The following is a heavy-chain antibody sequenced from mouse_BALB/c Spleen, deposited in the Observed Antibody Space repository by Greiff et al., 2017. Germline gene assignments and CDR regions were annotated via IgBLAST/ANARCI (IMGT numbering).Heavy chain of an antibody. CDR3: ARSDYALYYFDY. Sequence: VKLMESGPGLVAPSQSLSITCTVSGFSLTGYGVHWVRQYPGKGLEWLGVIWSGGSTDYNAAFISRLSISKDNSKSQVFFKMNSLQANDTAIYYCARSDYALYYFDYWGQGTTLTVSS. CDR2: IWSGGST. V-gene: IGHV2-2*02. CDR1: GFSLTGYG. D-gene: IGHD2-4*01. J-gene: IGHJ2*01.